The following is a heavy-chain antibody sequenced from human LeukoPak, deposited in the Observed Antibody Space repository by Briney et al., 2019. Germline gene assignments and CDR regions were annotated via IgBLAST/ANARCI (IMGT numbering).Heavy chain of an antibody. J-gene: IGHJ4*02. CDR3: ARLRGRGRVVVAAYFDY. D-gene: IGHD2-15*01. V-gene: IGHV4-34*01. CDR1: GGSFSSYY. Sequence: SETLSLTCAVYGGSFSSYYWSWIRQPPGKGLEWIGEINHSGSTNYNPSLKSRVTISVDTSKNQFSLKLSSVTAADTAVYYCARLRGRGRVVVAAYFDYWGQGTLVTVSS. CDR2: INHSGST.